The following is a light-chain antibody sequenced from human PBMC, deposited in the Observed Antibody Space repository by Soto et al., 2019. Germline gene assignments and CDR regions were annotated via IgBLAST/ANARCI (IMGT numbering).Light chain of an antibody. Sequence: QSMLTQPPSVSGAPGQRVTISCTGSSSNIGAGYDLHWYQQLPGTAPKLLIYGNSNRPSGVPDRFSGSNSGTSASLAITGLQAEDEADYYYQSYDSSLSAHVVFGGGTKVTVL. V-gene: IGLV1-40*01. CDR1: SSNIGAGYD. CDR3: QSYDSSLSAHVV. CDR2: GNS. J-gene: IGLJ2*01.